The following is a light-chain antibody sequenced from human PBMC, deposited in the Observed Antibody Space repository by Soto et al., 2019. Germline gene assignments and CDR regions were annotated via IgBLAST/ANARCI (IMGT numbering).Light chain of an antibody. V-gene: IGKV3-20*01. CDR2: GAS. CDR3: QQYGSSPRT. CDR1: QSVDSSY. Sequence: EIVLAQSPGTLSLSPGERATLSCRASQSVDSSYLAWYQQKPGQAPRLLIYGASSRATGIPDRFSGSGSGTDFTLTISRLEPEDSAVYYCQQYGSSPRTFGQGTKVDIK. J-gene: IGKJ1*01.